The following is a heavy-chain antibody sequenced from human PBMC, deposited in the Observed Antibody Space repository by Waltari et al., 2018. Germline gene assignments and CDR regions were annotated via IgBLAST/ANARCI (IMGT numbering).Heavy chain of an antibody. CDR1: GFSFATRGEG. J-gene: IGHJ5*01. Sequence: QITLKESGPTLVKPTQTLTLTCTFSGFSFATRGEGVGWIRQPPGKALQWLALFYRNDDVYYTPTLKTRLTVTKDPTKNQVVLTMTNMDPMDTGTYFCATYSSASFRYFDFWGQGALVRVSS. CDR2: FYRNDDV. V-gene: IGHV2-5*04. D-gene: IGHD6-6*01. CDR3: ATYSSASFRYFDF.